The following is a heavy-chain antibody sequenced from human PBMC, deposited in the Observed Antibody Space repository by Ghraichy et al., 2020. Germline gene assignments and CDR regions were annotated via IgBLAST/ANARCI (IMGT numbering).Heavy chain of an antibody. V-gene: IGHV4-34*01. CDR2: INHIGST. CDR1: GGSFSGYY. J-gene: IGHJ4*02. Sequence: SETLSLTCAVYGGSFSGYYWSWIRQPPGKGLEWIGEINHIGSTNYNPSLKSRVTISVDTSKNQFSLKLSSVTAADTAVYYCARGILGTSYSWGQGTLVTVSS. D-gene: IGHD2-15*01. CDR3: ARGILGTSYS.